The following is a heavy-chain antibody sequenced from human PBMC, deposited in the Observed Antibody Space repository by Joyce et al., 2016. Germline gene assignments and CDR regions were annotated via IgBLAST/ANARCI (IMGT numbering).Heavy chain of an antibody. D-gene: IGHD6-19*01. J-gene: IGHJ4*02. CDR2: SNQRGVT. V-gene: IGHV4-34*01. CDR1: GGPFRGFF. Sequence: QVQLQQWGAGLLKPSETLSLTCAVSGGPFRGFFWTWVRQPPGKGLEWVGDSNQRGVTNYNPSLKTRVTFSVDTSKNQFSLKLTSLSAADTAVYYCARSQWLAPLMYWGQGTPVTVSS. CDR3: ARSQWLAPLMY.